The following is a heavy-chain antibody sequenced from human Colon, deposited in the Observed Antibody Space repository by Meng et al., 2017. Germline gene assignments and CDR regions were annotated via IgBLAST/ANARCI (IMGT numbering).Heavy chain of an antibody. J-gene: IGHJ4*01. CDR3: SGHVDY. Sequence: GESLKISCAASGFTFSNAWMTWVRQAPGKGLEWIGRMKSNVDGGTVDYAAAVKGRFFISRDDSENTFYLQLNNLKTEDTAVYYCSGHVDYWGPGTLDTVSS. CDR1: GFTFSNAW. CDR2: MKSNVDGGTV. V-gene: IGHV3-15*01.